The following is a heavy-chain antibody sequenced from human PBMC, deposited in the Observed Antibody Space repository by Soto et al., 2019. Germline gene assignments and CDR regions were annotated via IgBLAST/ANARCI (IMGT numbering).Heavy chain of an antibody. D-gene: IGHD3-10*01. Sequence: ASVKVSCKASGYTFTGYYMHWVRQAPGQGLEWMGWINPNSGGTNYAQKFQGWVTMTRDTSISTAYMELSRLRSDDTAVYYCARAAFDYYYGSGSYPYFDYWGQGTLVTVSS. CDR1: GYTFTGYY. J-gene: IGHJ4*02. CDR2: INPNSGGT. V-gene: IGHV1-2*04. CDR3: ARAAFDYYYGSGSYPYFDY.